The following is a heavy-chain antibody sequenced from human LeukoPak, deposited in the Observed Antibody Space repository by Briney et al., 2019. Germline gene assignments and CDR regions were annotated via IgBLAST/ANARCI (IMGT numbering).Heavy chain of an antibody. V-gene: IGHV3-15*01. CDR3: TTRGYYDSSGYEFY. CDR1: GFTFSNAW. J-gene: IGHJ4*02. CDR2: IKSKTDGGTT. D-gene: IGHD3-22*01. Sequence: PGGSLRLSCAASGFTFSNAWMSWVRQAPGKGLEWVGRIKSKTDGGTTDYAAPVKGRFTISRDDSKNTLYLQMNSLKTEDTAVYYCTTRGYYDSSGYEFYWGQGTLVTVSS.